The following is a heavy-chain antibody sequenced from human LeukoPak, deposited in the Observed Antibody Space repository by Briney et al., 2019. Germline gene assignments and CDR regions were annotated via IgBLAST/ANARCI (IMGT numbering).Heavy chain of an antibody. Sequence: PSQTLSLTCTVSGDSISSGNYYWTWIRQPAGKGLEWIGRIYTSGSTNYNPSLKSRVTISVDTSKNQFSLKLSSVTAADTAVYYCARHSVGGLWFGELLPPYNWFDPWGQGTLVTVSS. D-gene: IGHD3-10*01. CDR1: GDSISSGNYY. V-gene: IGHV4-61*02. J-gene: IGHJ5*02. CDR2: IYTSGST. CDR3: ARHSVGGLWFGELLPPYNWFDP.